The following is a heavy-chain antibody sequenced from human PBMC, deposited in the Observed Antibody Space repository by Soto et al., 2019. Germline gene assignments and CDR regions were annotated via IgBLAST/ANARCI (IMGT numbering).Heavy chain of an antibody. V-gene: IGHV3-53*01. Sequence: AGGSLRLSCAASGLPVSSNYMTWVRQAPGKGLEWVSTIYSGGSTYYADSVKGRFSISRDNSKNTLYLQMNSLRAEDTAVYYCARDRVVAAAGYYYHYYYGMDVWGQGTTVTVSS. CDR3: ARDRVVAAAGYYYHYYYGMDV. J-gene: IGHJ6*02. D-gene: IGHD6-13*01. CDR2: IYSGGST. CDR1: GLPVSSNY.